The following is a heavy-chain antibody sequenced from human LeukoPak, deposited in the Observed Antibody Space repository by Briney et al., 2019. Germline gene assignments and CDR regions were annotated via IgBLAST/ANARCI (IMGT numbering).Heavy chain of an antibody. J-gene: IGHJ4*02. V-gene: IGHV3-74*01. CDR3: AKGYEQWRVRYFDY. Sequence: GGSLRLSCAASGFTFNNYLMHWVRQSPGKGLVWVSHINSDGSSTSYADSVKGRFTISRDNAKNTLYLQMNSLRAEDAAVYYCAKGYEQWRVRYFDYWGQGTLVTVSS. D-gene: IGHD6-19*01. CDR2: INSDGSST. CDR1: GFTFNNYL.